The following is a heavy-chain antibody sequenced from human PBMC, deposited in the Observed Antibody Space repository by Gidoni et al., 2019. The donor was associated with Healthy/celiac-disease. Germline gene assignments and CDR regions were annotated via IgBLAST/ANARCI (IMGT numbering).Heavy chain of an antibody. Sequence: EVQLVESGGGLVQPGGSLRLSCAASGFTFSSYDMNWVRQATGKVLEWVSAIGTAGDPYYPGSVKGRFTISRENAKNSLYLQMNSLRAGDTAVYYCARVGAHDAFDIWGQGTMVTVSS. V-gene: IGHV3-13*05. CDR1: GFTFSSYD. CDR3: ARVGAHDAFDI. D-gene: IGHD1-26*01. CDR2: IGTAGDP. J-gene: IGHJ3*02.